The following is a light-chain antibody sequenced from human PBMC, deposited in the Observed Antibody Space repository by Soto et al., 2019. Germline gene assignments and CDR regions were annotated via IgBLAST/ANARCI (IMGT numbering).Light chain of an antibody. J-gene: IGKJ1*01. CDR3: MQALQPPT. CDR1: QILLHINGYNY. Sequence: DILMTQSPLSLPVTPGDPASISCSSSQILLHINGYNYLDWYLQKPGQSPQLLIYLGSNRASGVPDRFSGSGSGTDFTLKISRVEAEDVGVYSEMQALQPPTFGEGTKVDIK. V-gene: IGKV2-28*01. CDR2: LGS.